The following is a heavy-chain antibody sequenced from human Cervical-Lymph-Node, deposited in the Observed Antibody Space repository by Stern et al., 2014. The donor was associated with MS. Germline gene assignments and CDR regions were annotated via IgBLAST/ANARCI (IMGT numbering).Heavy chain of an antibody. CDR3: AALRYFDWLLPGG. CDR1: RASISSTSYY. Sequence: QVQLQESGPGLVKPSQTLSLTCTVSRASISSTSYYWSWIRQPAGKGLEWIGRIYTGGSNNYNPSLKGRVPISVDAPKNDFSLKLPSVTAADTAVYYCAALRYFDWLLPGGWGQGTLVTVS. D-gene: IGHD3-9*01. J-gene: IGHJ4*02. V-gene: IGHV4-61*02. CDR2: IYTGGSN.